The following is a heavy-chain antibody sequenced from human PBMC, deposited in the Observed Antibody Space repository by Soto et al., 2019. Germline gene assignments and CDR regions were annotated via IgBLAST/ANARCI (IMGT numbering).Heavy chain of an antibody. CDR2: IYYSGST. CDR3: AREWGDTTVGLGPKAIDC. Sequence: QVQLQESGPGLVKPSQTLSPTCTVSGGSIRSGGSYWTWIRQHPGKGLDWLGYIYYSGSTYYNPSREGRVTLSVDTSKNLFSLNMSSVTAADTAVYYCAREWGDTTVGLGPKAIDCWGPGTLVTVSS. J-gene: IGHJ4*02. D-gene: IGHD1-1*01. V-gene: IGHV4-31*03. CDR1: GGSIRSGGSY.